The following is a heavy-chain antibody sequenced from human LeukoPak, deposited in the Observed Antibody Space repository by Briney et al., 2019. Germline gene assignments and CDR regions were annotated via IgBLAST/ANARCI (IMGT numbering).Heavy chain of an antibody. D-gene: IGHD3-9*01. V-gene: IGHV4-34*01. CDR3: ARSVYDISSYYYGMDV. CDR1: GGSFSGYY. Sequence: SETLSLTCAVYGGSFSGYYWSWIRQPPGKGLEWIGEINHSGSTNYNPSLKSRVTTSVDTSKNQFSLKLCSVTAADTAVYYCARSVYDISSYYYGMDVWGQGTTVTVSS. J-gene: IGHJ6*02. CDR2: INHSGST.